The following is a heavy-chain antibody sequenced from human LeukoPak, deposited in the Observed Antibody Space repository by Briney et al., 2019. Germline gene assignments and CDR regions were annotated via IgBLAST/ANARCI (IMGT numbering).Heavy chain of an antibody. CDR3: ARADYDFWSGYYYNWFDP. CDR1: GYTLTSYD. D-gene: IGHD3-3*01. Sequence: ASVKVSCKASGYTLTSYDINWVRQATGQGLEWMGWMNPNSGNTGYAQKFQGRVTITRNTSISTAYMELSSLRSEDTAVYYCARADYDFWSGYYYNWFDPWGQGTLVTVSS. CDR2: MNPNSGNT. J-gene: IGHJ5*02. V-gene: IGHV1-8*03.